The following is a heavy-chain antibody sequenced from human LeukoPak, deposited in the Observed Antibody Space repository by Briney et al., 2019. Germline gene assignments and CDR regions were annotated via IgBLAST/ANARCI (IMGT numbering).Heavy chain of an antibody. CDR2: ISYDGSNK. CDR3: AKDDIVVVPAASVENWFDP. J-gene: IGHJ5*02. CDR1: GFTFSSYV. D-gene: IGHD2-2*01. V-gene: IGHV3-30*18. Sequence: RSLRLSCAASGFTFSSYVMHWVRQAPGKGLEGVAVISYDGSNKYYADSVKGRFTISRDNSKNTLYLQMNSLRAEDTAVYYCAKDDIVVVPAASVENWFDPWGQGTLVTVSS.